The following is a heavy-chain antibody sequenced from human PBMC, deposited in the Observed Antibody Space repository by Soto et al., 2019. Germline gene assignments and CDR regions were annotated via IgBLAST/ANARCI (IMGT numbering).Heavy chain of an antibody. J-gene: IGHJ5*02. CDR3: ARLPPIVGATRWFDP. CDR1: GYSFTSYW. D-gene: IGHD1-26*01. Sequence: EVQLVQSGAEVKKPGESLKISCKGSGYSFTSYWIGWVRQMPGKGLEWMGIIYPGDSDTRYSPSFQGQVTISADKSISPAYLQWSSLKASDTAMYYCARLPPIVGATRWFDPWGQGTLVTVSS. V-gene: IGHV5-51*03. CDR2: IYPGDSDT.